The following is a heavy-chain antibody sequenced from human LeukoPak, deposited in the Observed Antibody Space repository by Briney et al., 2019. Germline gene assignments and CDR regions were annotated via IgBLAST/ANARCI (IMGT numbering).Heavy chain of an antibody. CDR1: GFTFSSYE. V-gene: IGHV3-30*02. J-gene: IGHJ6*03. CDR2: IRYDGSNK. CDR3: AKDNYYGSGSQLPKPYYMVV. D-gene: IGHD3-10*01. Sequence: GGSLILSCAASGFTFSSYEMNWVRQAPGKGLEWVAFIRYDGSNKYYADSVKGRFTISRDNSKNTLYLQMNSLRAEDTAVYYCAKDNYYGSGSQLPKPYYMVVWGKGTTVTISS.